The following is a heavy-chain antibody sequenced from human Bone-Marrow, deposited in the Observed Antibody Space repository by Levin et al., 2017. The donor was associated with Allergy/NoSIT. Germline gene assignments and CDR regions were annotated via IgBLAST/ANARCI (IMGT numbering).Heavy chain of an antibody. D-gene: IGHD3-16*01. CDR3: ARDGGERVSSMDY. CDR1: GYTFISYT. J-gene: IGHJ4*02. CDR2: INTNTGNP. Sequence: ASVKVSCKASGYTFISYTIHWVRQAPGQGLQSMGWINTNTGNPTYAQVFTGRFVFSLDTSVSTAYLQISNLKPEDTAVYYCARDGGERVSSMDYWGQGTLVTVSS. V-gene: IGHV7-4-1*02.